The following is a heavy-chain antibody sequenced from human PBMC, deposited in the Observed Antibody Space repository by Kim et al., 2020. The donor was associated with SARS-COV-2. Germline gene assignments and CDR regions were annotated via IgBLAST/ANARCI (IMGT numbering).Heavy chain of an antibody. J-gene: IGHJ3*02. CDR3: ARDSTGSIFGVVIIPDAFDI. Sequence: GGSLRLSCAASGFTFSSYWMSWVRQAPGKGLEWVANIKQDGSEKYYVDSVKGRFTISRDNAKNPLYLQMNSLRAEDTAVYYCARDSTGSIFGVVIIPDAFDIWGQGTMVTVSS. CDR1: GFTFSSYW. D-gene: IGHD3-3*01. CDR2: IKQDGSEK. V-gene: IGHV3-7*01.